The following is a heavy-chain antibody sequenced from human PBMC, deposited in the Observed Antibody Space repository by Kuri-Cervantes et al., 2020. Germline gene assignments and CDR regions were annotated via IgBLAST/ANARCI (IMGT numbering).Heavy chain of an antibody. CDR3: GTLGSRGGYDWDY. Sequence: GGSLRLSCATSGFTFSSSTMSWVRQAPGEGLEWLSSINFNGGRTYYADSLKGRFTISRDNSKNTVFLQMSSLRGDDTAVYYCGTLGSRGGYDWDYWGQGTLVTVSS. CDR2: INFNGGRT. V-gene: IGHV3-23*01. J-gene: IGHJ4*02. CDR1: GFTFSSST. D-gene: IGHD5-12*01.